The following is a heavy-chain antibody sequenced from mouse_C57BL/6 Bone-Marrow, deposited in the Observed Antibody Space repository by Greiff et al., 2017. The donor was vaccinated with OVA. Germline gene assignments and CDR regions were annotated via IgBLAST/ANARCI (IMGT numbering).Heavy chain of an antibody. CDR2: ISDGGSYT. CDR1: GFTFSSYA. CDR3: ARERAYYYGSSLDY. D-gene: IGHD1-1*01. Sequence: DVMLVESRGGLVKPGGSLKLSCAASGFTFSSYAMSWVRQTPEKRLEWVATISDGGSYTYYPDNVKGRFTIARDNAKNNLYLQRSHLKSEDTAMYDCARERAYYYGSSLDYWGQGTTLTVSS. J-gene: IGHJ2*01. V-gene: IGHV5-4*01.